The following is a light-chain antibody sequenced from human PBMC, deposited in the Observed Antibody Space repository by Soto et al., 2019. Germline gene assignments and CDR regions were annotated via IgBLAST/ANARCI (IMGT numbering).Light chain of an antibody. CDR3: QQYDNLPFT. CDR1: QDISNY. V-gene: IGKV1-33*01. Sequence: DIQMTHSPSSLSASVGDRVTITCHASQDISNYLNWYQQKPGKAPKLLIYDASNLETGVPSRFSGSGSGTDFTFTISSLQPEDIATYYCQQYDNLPFTFGQGTRLEIK. J-gene: IGKJ5*01. CDR2: DAS.